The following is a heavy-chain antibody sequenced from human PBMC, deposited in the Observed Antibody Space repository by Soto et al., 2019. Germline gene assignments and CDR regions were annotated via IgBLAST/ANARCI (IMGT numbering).Heavy chain of an antibody. D-gene: IGHD3-9*01. CDR2: ISGSGDNT. J-gene: IGHJ4*02. CDR1: GFTFGSYG. Sequence: GGSLRLSCVTSGFTFGSYGMSWVRQAPGKGLEWVSAISGSGDNTYYVDSVKGRFTISRDNSKNTLYLQMNSLRAEDTAVYYCAKRVGFDWSNFDYWGQGTLVTVSS. CDR3: AKRVGFDWSNFDY. V-gene: IGHV3-23*01.